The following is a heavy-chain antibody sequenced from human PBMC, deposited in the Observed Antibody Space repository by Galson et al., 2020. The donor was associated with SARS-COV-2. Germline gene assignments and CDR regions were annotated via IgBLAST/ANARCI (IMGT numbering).Heavy chain of an antibody. CDR3: ARGRELMITFGGVIVPAPLFDF. CDR1: GFSFGTHS. V-gene: IGHV3-48*02. D-gene: IGHD3-16*02. J-gene: IGHJ4*02. CDR2: ISDSSRTI. Sequence: ESLKISCVASGFSFGTHSMNWVRQAPGKGLEWVSYISDSSRTIYYADSVKGRFSISRDNAKNSLYLQMNSLRDEDTAVYYCARGRELMITFGGVIVPAPLFDFWGQGTLVTVSS.